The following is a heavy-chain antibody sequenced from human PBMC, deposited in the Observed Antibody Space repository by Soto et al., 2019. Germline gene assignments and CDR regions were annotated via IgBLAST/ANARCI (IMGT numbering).Heavy chain of an antibody. J-gene: IGHJ6*02. CDR3: ARDLWGSGSYGMDV. Sequence: SETLSLTCTVSGGSISSGDYYWSWIRQPPGKGLEWIGYIYYSGGTYYNPSLKSRVTISVDTSKNQFSLKLSSVTAADTAVYYCARDLWGSGSYGMDVWGQGTTVTVSS. D-gene: IGHD3-10*01. CDR2: IYYSGGT. CDR1: GGSISSGDYY. V-gene: IGHV4-30-4*01.